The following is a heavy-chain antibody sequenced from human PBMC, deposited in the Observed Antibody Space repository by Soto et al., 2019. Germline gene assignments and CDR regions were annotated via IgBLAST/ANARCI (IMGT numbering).Heavy chain of an antibody. D-gene: IGHD6-13*01. CDR1: GGTFSTYI. J-gene: IGHJ6*02. CDR3: VRDGAAAGAGMYSYYGMDV. V-gene: IGHV1-69*08. CDR2: IIPILGMV. Sequence: QVQLVQSGAEVKKPGSSVKVSCKASGGTFSTYIINWVRQAPGRGPECMGRIIPILGMVNYAPNFQGRVNINTATAGSTAYMEVSSLRSEDTAVYYCVRDGAAAGAGMYSYYGMDVWGQGTTDTVSS.